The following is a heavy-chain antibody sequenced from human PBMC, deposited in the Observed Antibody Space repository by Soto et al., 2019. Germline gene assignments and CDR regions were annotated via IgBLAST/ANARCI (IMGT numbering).Heavy chain of an antibody. V-gene: IGHV3-30*18. D-gene: IGHD2-15*01. Sequence: QVQLVESGGGVVQPGGSLRLSCATSGFSLSSYAMHWVRQAPGKGLEWVALMSYDETKKYYADSVKGRFTISRDNSKNTLFLQMNRLRVEDTAVYYCAKDRRDGDFMHILVVDFWGQGALVTVSS. J-gene: IGHJ4*02. CDR1: GFSLSSYA. CDR3: AKDRRDGDFMHILVVDF. CDR2: MSYDETKK.